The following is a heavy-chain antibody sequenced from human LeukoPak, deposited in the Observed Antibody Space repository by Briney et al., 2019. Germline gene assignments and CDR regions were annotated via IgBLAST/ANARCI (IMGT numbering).Heavy chain of an antibody. D-gene: IGHD3-10*01. Sequence: SETLSLTCAVSGGSISSGGYSWSWIRQPPGKGLEWIGYIYHSGSTYYNPSLKSRVTISVDRSKNQFSLKLSSVTAADTAVYYCATRYGSGSYLVYWGQGTLVTVPS. CDR1: GGSISSGGYS. V-gene: IGHV4-30-2*01. J-gene: IGHJ4*02. CDR2: IYHSGST. CDR3: ATRYGSGSYLVY.